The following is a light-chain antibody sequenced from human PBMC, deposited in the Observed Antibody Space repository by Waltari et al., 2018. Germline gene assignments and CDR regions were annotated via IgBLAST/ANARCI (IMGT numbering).Light chain of an antibody. CDR1: QSVRSS. CDR3: QHRGHWPPDAT. V-gene: IGKV3-11*01. J-gene: IGKJ3*01. Sequence: EIVLTQSPATLSLSPGERATLSCRASQSVRSSLAWYQQKPGQSPRLLIEDASNRATGIPARFSGSGSGTDFTLTISSLEPEDFAVYYCQHRGHWPPDATFGPGTKVDIK. CDR2: DAS.